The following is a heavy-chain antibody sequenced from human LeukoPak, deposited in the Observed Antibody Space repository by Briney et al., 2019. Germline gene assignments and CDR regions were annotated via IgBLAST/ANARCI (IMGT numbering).Heavy chain of an antibody. CDR2: INPNSGST. Sequence: ASVKVSCKASGYTFTGYYMHWVRQAPGQGLEWMGWINPNSGSTNYAQKFQGRVTMTRDTSISTAYMELSRLTSDDTAVYYCARVTNYYYMDVWGKGTTVTVS. CDR3: ARVTNYYYMDV. V-gene: IGHV1-2*02. D-gene: IGHD1-14*01. CDR1: GYTFTGYY. J-gene: IGHJ6*03.